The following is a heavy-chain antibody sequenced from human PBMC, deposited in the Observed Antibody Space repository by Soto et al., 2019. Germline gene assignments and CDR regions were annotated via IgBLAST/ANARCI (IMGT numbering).Heavy chain of an antibody. CDR2: ISYDGSNK. CDR1: GFTFSSYA. CDR3: ARGEDSSGWYYPTNYYYYGMDV. V-gene: IGHV3-30-3*01. D-gene: IGHD6-19*01. Sequence: QPGWCLGLGCAASGFTFSSYAMHWVRQATGKGLEWVAVISYDGSNKYYADSVKGRFTISRDNSKNTLYLQMNSLRAEDTAVYYCARGEDSSGWYYPTNYYYYGMDVWGQGTTVTVSS. J-gene: IGHJ6*02.